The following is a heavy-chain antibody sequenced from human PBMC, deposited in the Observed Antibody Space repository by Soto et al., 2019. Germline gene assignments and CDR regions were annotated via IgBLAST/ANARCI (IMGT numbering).Heavy chain of an antibody. CDR3: ARVPPGYSGYMDD. D-gene: IGHD5-12*01. CDR1: GGTFSSYA. Sequence: VASVKVSCKASGGTFSSYAISWVRQAPGQGLEWMGGIIPIFGTANYAQKFQGRVTITADKSTSTAYMELSSLRSEDTAVYYCARVPPGYSGYMDDWGQGTLVTVSS. V-gene: IGHV1-69*06. J-gene: IGHJ4*02. CDR2: IIPIFGTA.